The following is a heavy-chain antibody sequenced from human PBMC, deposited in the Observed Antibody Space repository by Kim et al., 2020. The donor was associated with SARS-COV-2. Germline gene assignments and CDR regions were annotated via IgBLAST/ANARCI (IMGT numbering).Heavy chain of an antibody. CDR3: AWSGYLTPFDY. CDR1: GFTFSSYW. V-gene: IGHV3-74*01. CDR2: INSDGSST. J-gene: IGHJ4*02. Sequence: GGSLRLSCAASGFTFSSYWMHWVRQAPGKGLVWVSRINSDGSSTSYADSVKGRFTISRDNAKNTLYLQMNSLRAEDTAVYYCAWSGYLTPFDYWGQGTLVTVSS. D-gene: IGHD3-3*01.